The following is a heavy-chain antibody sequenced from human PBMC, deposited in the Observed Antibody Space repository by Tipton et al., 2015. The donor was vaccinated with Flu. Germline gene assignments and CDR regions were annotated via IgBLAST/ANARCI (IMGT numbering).Heavy chain of an antibody. J-gene: IGHJ4*02. D-gene: IGHD3-3*02. CDR2: IKQDGSKI. V-gene: IGHV3-7*01. CDR3: ARGGLAPGHF. CDR1: GFIFSDYW. Sequence: GSLRLSCAASGFIFSDYWMIWFRQAPGKGLEWVANIKQDGSKIYYVNSVRGRFTISRDNARNSLYLQMNVLRAEDTAVYYCARGGLAPGHFWGQGTLVTVSS.